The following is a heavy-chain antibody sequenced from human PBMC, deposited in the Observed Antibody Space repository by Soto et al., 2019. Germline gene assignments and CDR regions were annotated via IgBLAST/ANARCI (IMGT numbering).Heavy chain of an antibody. CDR3: SHGSGWLSDY. CDR2: IYWNDDN. V-gene: IGHV2-5*01. D-gene: IGHD6-19*01. Sequence: QITLKESGPTLLKPTQTLTLTCTFSGFSLSSDAVGVNWIRQPPGKALEWLALIYWNDDNHYSPSLRSRLTVTKDTSKIQVVLTMTNMDPVDTATYYCSHGSGWLSDYWGQGILVTVSS. J-gene: IGHJ4*02. CDR1: GFSLSSDAVG.